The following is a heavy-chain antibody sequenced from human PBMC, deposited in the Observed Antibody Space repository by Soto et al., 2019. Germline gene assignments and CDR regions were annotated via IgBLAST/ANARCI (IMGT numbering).Heavy chain of an antibody. CDR2: ISSSSSYI. J-gene: IGHJ4*02. Sequence: LRLSCAASGFTFSSYSMNWVRQAPGKGLEWVSSISSSSSYIYYADSVKGRFTISRDNAKNSLYLQMNSLRAEDTAVYYCARDLRESPTYYYDSSGYYSPTYFDYWGQGTLVTVSS. V-gene: IGHV3-21*01. CDR1: GFTFSSYS. D-gene: IGHD3-22*01. CDR3: ARDLRESPTYYYDSSGYYSPTYFDY.